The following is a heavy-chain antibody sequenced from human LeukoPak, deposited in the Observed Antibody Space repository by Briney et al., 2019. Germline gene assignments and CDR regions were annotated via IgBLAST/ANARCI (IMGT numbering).Heavy chain of an antibody. V-gene: IGHV3-21*01. J-gene: IGHJ6*02. D-gene: IGHD2-2*01. CDR3: ARVGCSNTSCQYGMDV. CDR1: GFTFSSYS. Sequence: TGGSLRLSCAASGFTFSSYSMNWVRQAPGKGLEWVSSISSSSSYIYYADSVKGRFTISRENAKNSLYLQMNSLRAEDTAVYYCARVGCSNTSCQYGMDVWGQGTTVTVSS. CDR2: ISSSSSYI.